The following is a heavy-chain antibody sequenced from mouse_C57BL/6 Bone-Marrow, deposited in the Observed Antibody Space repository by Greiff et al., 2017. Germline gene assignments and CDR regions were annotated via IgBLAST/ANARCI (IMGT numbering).Heavy chain of an antibody. Sequence: EVQVVESGGGLVQPGGSLKLSCAASGFTFSDYYMYWVRQTPEKRLEWVAYISNGGGSTYYPDTVKGRFTISRDNAKNTLYLQMSRLKSEDTAMYYCARHGDYGSSYWYFDVWGTGTTVTVSS. CDR1: GFTFSDYY. V-gene: IGHV5-12*01. CDR2: ISNGGGST. J-gene: IGHJ1*03. CDR3: ARHGDYGSSYWYFDV. D-gene: IGHD1-1*01.